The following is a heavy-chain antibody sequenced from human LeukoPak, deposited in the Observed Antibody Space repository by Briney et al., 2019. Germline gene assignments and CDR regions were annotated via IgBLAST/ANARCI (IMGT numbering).Heavy chain of an antibody. Sequence: PGGSLRLSCAASGFTFSDYYMSWIRQAPGKGLEWVSGINWNGGSTGYADSVKGRFTISRDNAKNSLYLQMNSLRAEDTALYYCARRNIAAAGIPPYYYYMDVWGKGTTVTVSS. CDR2: INWNGGST. V-gene: IGHV3-20*04. D-gene: IGHD6-13*01. CDR1: GFTFSDYY. J-gene: IGHJ6*03. CDR3: ARRNIAAAGIPPYYYYMDV.